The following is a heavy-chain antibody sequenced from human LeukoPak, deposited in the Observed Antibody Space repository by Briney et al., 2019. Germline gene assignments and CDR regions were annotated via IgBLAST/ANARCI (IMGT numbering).Heavy chain of an antibody. V-gene: IGHV3-11*01. CDR3: ARAAAGLDY. Sequence: GGAPRLSCAASGFPFSDYYMSWLRQAPGKGGEWVSYISSSGSTIYYADSVKGRFTISRDNAKNSLYLQMNSLRAEDTAVYYCARAAAGLDYWGQGTLVTVSS. D-gene: IGHD6-13*01. J-gene: IGHJ4*02. CDR2: ISSSGSTI. CDR1: GFPFSDYY.